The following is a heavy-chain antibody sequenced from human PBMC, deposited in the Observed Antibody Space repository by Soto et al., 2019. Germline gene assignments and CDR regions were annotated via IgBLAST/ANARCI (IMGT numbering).Heavy chain of an antibody. J-gene: IGHJ4*02. V-gene: IGHV4-39*01. CDR3: ARAVRWGAYFDY. Sequence: SETLSLTCTVSGGSISSSSYYWGWIRQPPGKGLEWIGSIFYSGSTYYNPSLKSRVTISVDTSKNQFSLKLSSVTAADTAVYYCARAVRWGAYFDYWGQGTLVTVSS. CDR1: GGSISSSSYY. CDR2: IFYSGST. D-gene: IGHD4-17*01.